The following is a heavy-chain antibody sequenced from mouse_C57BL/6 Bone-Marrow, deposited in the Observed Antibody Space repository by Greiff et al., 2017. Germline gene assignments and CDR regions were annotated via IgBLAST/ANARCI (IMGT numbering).Heavy chain of an antibody. Sequence: VQLQQPGAELVKPGASVKVSCKASGYTFTSYWMHWVKQRPGQGLEWIGRIHPSDSDTNYNQKFKSKATLTVDKPSSTAYMQLSCLTSEDSAVYYCARSHYYCSSYVNWYFDVWGTGTTVTVSS. J-gene: IGHJ1*03. CDR2: IHPSDSDT. CDR3: ARSHYYCSSYVNWYFDV. V-gene: IGHV1-74*01. D-gene: IGHD1-1*01. CDR1: GYTFTSYW.